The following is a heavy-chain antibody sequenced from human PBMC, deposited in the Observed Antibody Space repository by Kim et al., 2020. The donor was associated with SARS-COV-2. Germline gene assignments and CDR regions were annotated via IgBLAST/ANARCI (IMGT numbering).Heavy chain of an antibody. V-gene: IGHV3-23*03. CDR1: GFTFSSYA. J-gene: IGHJ4*02. Sequence: GGSLRLSCAASGFTFSSYAMSWVRQAPGKGLEWVSVIYSGGSSTYYADSVKGRFTISRDNSKNTLYLQMNSLRAEDTAVYYCAIGYYYGSGADYWGQGTLVTVSS. D-gene: IGHD3-10*01. CDR3: AIGYYYGSGADY. CDR2: IYSGGSST.